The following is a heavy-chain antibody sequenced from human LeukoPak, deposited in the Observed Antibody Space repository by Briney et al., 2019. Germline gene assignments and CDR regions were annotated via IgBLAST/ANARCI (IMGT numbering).Heavy chain of an antibody. CDR2: IWYDGSNK. V-gene: IGHV3-33*01. CDR1: GFTFSSYG. D-gene: IGHD7-27*01. Sequence: GGSPRLSCAASGFTFSSYGMHWVRQAPGKGLEWVAVIWYDGSNKYYADSVKGRFTISRDNSKNTLYLQMNSLRAEDTAVYYCARGSRATGGYYFDYWGQGTLVTVSS. J-gene: IGHJ4*02. CDR3: ARGSRATGGYYFDY.